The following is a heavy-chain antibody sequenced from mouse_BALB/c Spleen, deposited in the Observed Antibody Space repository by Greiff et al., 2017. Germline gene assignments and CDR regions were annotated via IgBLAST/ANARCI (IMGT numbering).Heavy chain of an antibody. Sequence: DVKLVESGGGLVQPGGSRKLSCAASGFTFSDYGMAWVRQAPGKGPEWVAFISNLAYSIYYADTVTGRFTISRENAKNTLYLEMSSLRSEDTAMYYCARVSNLKNYFDYWGQGTTLTVSS. D-gene: IGHD4-1*01. CDR1: GFTFSDYG. J-gene: IGHJ2*01. V-gene: IGHV5-15*02. CDR2: ISNLAYSI. CDR3: ARVSNLKNYFDY.